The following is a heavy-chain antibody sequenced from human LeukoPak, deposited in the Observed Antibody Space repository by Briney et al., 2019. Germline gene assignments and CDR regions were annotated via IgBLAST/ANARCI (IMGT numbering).Heavy chain of an antibody. CDR2: TYYRSKWYN. CDR1: GDSVSSNSAA. D-gene: IGHD6-19*01. J-gene: IGHJ4*02. Sequence: SQTLSLTCAISGDSVSSNSAAWNWIRQSPSRGLEWLGRTYYRSKWYNDYAESVKSRITINADTSKNRISLQLNSVTPEGTAVYYCARKKAVAGLFDYWGQGTLVTVSS. CDR3: ARKKAVAGLFDY. V-gene: IGHV6-1*01.